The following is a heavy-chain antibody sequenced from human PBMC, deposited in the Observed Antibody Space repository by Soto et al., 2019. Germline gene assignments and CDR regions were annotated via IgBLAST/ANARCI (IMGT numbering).Heavy chain of an antibody. CDR1: GYFFTSHY. Sequence: ASVKVSCKTSGYFFTSHYIHWVRLAPGRGLEWMGRINPNNGDTNSPQRFQGRVTMTSDTSISTAYMEMSGLRSDDTALYYCAREVTYGGGSFSLGLWGQGTLVTVSS. CDR3: AREVTYGGGSFSLGL. J-gene: IGHJ4*02. D-gene: IGHD3-10*01. V-gene: IGHV1-2*06. CDR2: INPNNGDT.